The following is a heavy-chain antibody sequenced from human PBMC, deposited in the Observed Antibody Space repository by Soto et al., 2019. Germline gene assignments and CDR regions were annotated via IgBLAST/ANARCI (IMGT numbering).Heavy chain of an antibody. D-gene: IGHD5-18*01. J-gene: IGHJ6*03. CDR2: IYYSGST. Sequence: QVQLQESGPGLVKPSETLSLTCTVSGGSISSYYWSWIRQPPGKGLEWIGYIYYSGSTNYNPSLKSRVTISVDTSKNQFSLKLSSVTAADTAVYYCAGSFAGGGYSYGNYYYYYYMDVWGKGTTVTVSS. CDR1: GGSISSYY. CDR3: AGSFAGGGYSYGNYYYYYYMDV. V-gene: IGHV4-59*08.